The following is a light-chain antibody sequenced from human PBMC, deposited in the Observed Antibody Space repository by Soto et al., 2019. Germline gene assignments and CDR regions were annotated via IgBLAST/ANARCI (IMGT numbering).Light chain of an antibody. Sequence: IVLTQSPVTLSLSPGERATLSCRASQSVSSYLAWYQQKPGQAPRLLIYDASNRATGIPARFSGSGSRTDFTLTISSLEPEDFAVYYCQQRSNWPPLTFGGGTRVEIK. CDR1: QSVSSY. V-gene: IGKV3-11*01. J-gene: IGKJ4*01. CDR2: DAS. CDR3: QQRSNWPPLT.